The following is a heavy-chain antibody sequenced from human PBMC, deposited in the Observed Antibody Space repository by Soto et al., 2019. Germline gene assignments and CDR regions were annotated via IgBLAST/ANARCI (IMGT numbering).Heavy chain of an antibody. CDR2: IKQDGSEK. CDR1: GFTFSSYW. J-gene: IGHJ4*02. Sequence: GGSLRLSCAASGFTFSSYWMSWVRQAPGKGLEWVANIKQDGSEKYYVDSVKGRFTISRDNAKNSLYLQMNSLRAEDTAEYYCARERITMIVVVIGTAVDYWGQGTLVTVSS. V-gene: IGHV3-7*03. CDR3: ARERITMIVVVIGTAVDY. D-gene: IGHD3-22*01.